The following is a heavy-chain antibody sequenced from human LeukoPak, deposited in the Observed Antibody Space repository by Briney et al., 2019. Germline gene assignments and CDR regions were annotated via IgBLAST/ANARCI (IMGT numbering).Heavy chain of an antibody. CDR3: AKAGGSSSRYYYYMDV. CDR2: ISGSGGST. CDR1: GFTFSSYA. D-gene: IGHD6-6*01. Sequence: PGGSLRLSRAASGFTFSSYAMSWVRQAPGEGREWVSAISGSGGSTYYADSVKGRFTISRDNSKNTLYLQMNSLRAEDTAVYYCAKAGGSSSRYYYYMDVWGKGTTVTVSS. V-gene: IGHV3-23*01. J-gene: IGHJ6*03.